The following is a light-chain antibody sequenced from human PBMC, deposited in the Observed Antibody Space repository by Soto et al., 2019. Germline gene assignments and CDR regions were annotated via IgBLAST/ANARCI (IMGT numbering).Light chain of an antibody. CDR2: DAS. J-gene: IGKJ2*01. Sequence: DIQMTQSPSTLSAFVGDRVTITCRASQSVSSSLAWYQQKPGKAPKLLIYDASTLESGVTSRFSGSGYGTEFTLTINSLQPGDFATYYCQQYESFSPYTFGQGTRLEI. CDR3: QQYESFSPYT. V-gene: IGKV1-5*01. CDR1: QSVSSS.